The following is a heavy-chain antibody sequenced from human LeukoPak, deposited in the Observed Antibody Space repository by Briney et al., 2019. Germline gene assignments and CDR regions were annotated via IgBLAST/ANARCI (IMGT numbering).Heavy chain of an antibody. CDR1: GYTFTGYY. CDR3: ALLYDYVWGSYRRVDY. J-gene: IGHJ4*02. D-gene: IGHD3-16*02. V-gene: IGHV1-2*02. CDR2: TNPNSGGT. Sequence: GASVKVSCKASGYTFTGYYMHWVRQAPGQGLEWMGWTNPNSGGTNYAQKFQGRVTMTRDTSISTAYMELSRLRSDDTAVYYCALLYDYVWGSYRRVDYWGQGTLVTVSS.